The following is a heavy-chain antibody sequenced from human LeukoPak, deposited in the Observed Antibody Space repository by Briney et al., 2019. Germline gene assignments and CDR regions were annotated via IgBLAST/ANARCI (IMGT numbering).Heavy chain of an antibody. D-gene: IGHD1-26*01. CDR2: LYYSGST. CDR3: ARGFGGTYYTDGLDI. J-gene: IGHJ3*02. CDR1: GGSLTGYF. V-gene: IGHV4-59*01. Sequence: PSETLSLTCAVSGGSLTGYFWTWIRQAPGKGLEWIGHLYYSGSTYYTPSLESRVSTSIDTSKTQFSLELNSVTAADTAVYYCARGFGGTYYTDGLDIWGQGTLVTVSS.